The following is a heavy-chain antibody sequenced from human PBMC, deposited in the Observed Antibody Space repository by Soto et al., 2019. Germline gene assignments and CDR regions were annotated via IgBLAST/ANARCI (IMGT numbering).Heavy chain of an antibody. D-gene: IGHD3-10*01. Sequence: QVQLVESGGGVVQPGRSLRLSCAASGFTFSSYGMHWVRQAPGKGLEWVAVISYDGSNKYYADSVKGRFTISRDNSKNTLYLQMNSLRAEDTAVYYCAKDRGSYYYYMDVGGKGTTVTVSS. J-gene: IGHJ6*03. CDR3: AKDRGSYYYYMDV. CDR1: GFTFSSYG. V-gene: IGHV3-30*18. CDR2: ISYDGSNK.